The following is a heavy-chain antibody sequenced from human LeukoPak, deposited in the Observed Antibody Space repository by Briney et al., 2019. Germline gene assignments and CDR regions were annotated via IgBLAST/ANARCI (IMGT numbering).Heavy chain of an antibody. CDR2: IKQDGSEK. V-gene: IGHV3-7*01. CDR1: GFTFSSYW. Sequence: GGSLRLSCAASGFTFSSYWMSWVRQAPGKGLEWVANIKQDGSEKYYVDSVKGRFTISRDNAKKSLYLQMNSLRAEDTAVYYCARGVLGYYDFWGGSHFDYWGQGTLVTVSS. J-gene: IGHJ4*02. D-gene: IGHD3-3*01. CDR3: ARGVLGYYDFWGGSHFDY.